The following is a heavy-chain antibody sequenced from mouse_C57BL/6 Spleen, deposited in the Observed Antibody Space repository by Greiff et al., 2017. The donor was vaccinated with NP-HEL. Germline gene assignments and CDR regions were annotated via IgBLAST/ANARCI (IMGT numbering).Heavy chain of an antibody. J-gene: IGHJ2*01. CDR1: GSTFTRYW. Sequence: QVQLQQPGAELVKPGASVKVSCTASGSTFTRYWMHWVTQMPVHGLEWIGRIHPSASDTTYNQKFQGKATLTVDKSSSTAYMQLSSLTSEDSAVYYCASPCYDGTRGDYGGQGTTRT. CDR2: IHPSASDT. D-gene: IGHD2-3*01. V-gene: IGHV1-74*01. CDR3: ASPCYDGTRGDY.